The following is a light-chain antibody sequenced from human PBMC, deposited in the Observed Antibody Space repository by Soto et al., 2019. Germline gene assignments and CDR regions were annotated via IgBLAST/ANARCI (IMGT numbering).Light chain of an antibody. CDR1: ETINNY. CDR3: QQYKNWPLT. J-gene: IGKJ4*01. CDR2: GAS. V-gene: IGKV3-15*01. Sequence: DIVMTQSPATLSVSPGERATLSCRASETINNYLAWFQQKPGQAPRLLIYGASTRATGIPARFSGSGSGTEFTLTISSLQSEDFAVYYCQQYKNWPLTFGGGTKVDI.